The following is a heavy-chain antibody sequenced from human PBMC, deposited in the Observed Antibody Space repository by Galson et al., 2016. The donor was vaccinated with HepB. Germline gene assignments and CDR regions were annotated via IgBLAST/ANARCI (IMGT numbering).Heavy chain of an antibody. Sequence: CAISGDSVSSISVAWNWIRQSPSRGLEWLGRIYYRSKWYNEYAVSVRSRITIKPDTSKNQFSLQLNSVTPEDTAVYYCARDLYYDFWSGYSKGMDVWGQGTTVTVSS. J-gene: IGHJ6*02. CDR1: GDSVSSISVA. CDR3: ARDLYYDFWSGYSKGMDV. CDR2: IYYRSKWYN. V-gene: IGHV6-1*01. D-gene: IGHD3-3*01.